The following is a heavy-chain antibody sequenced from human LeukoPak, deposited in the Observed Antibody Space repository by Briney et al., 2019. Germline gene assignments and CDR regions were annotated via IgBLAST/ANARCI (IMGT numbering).Heavy chain of an antibody. CDR2: IYYSGST. CDR3: ARRRDYYDSRGYYAFDI. D-gene: IGHD3-22*01. Sequence: SETLSLTCNVSGGSISSDYWTWIRQPPGKGLEGIGNIYYSGSTNYNPSLKSRVTISVDTSKNQFSLKVNSVTAADTAVYYCARRRDYYDSRGYYAFDIWGHGTMVTVSS. V-gene: IGHV4-59*01. J-gene: IGHJ3*02. CDR1: GGSISSDY.